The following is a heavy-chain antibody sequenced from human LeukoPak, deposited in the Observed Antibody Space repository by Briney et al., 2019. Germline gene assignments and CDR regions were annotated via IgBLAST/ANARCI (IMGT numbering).Heavy chain of an antibody. CDR2: IKPNSGGT. J-gene: IGHJ4*02. CDR1: GYSFADYY. CDR3: ARGYCSGRSCYGKSFDY. Sequence: GASVKVSCKASGYSFADYYMHWVRQAPGQGLEWMGWIKPNSGGTRSAQKFQGRVTMTRDTSISTAYMELSSLRYDDTAVYYCARGYCSGRSCYGKSFDYWGQGTLVTVSS. D-gene: IGHD2-15*01. V-gene: IGHV1-2*02.